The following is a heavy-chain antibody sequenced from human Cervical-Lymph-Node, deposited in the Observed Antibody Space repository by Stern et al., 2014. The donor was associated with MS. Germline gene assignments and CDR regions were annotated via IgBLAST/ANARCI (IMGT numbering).Heavy chain of an antibody. CDR1: GFTFSSYG. CDR3: ARDVDTANYYYYGMDV. Sequence: VQLVQSGGGVVQPGRSLRLSCAASGFTFSSYGMHWVRQAPGKGLEWVAGIWYDGSNKYYADSVKGRFTISRDNSKNTLYLQMNSLRAEDTAVYYCARDVDTANYYYYGMDVWGQGTTVTVSS. V-gene: IGHV3-33*01. D-gene: IGHD5-18*01. J-gene: IGHJ6*02. CDR2: IWYDGSNK.